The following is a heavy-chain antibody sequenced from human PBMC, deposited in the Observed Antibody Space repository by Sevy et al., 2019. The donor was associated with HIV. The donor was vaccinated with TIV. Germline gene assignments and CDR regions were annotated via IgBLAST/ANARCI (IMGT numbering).Heavy chain of an antibody. J-gene: IGHJ4*01. Sequence: GGSLRLSCAASGFTFSNAWMSWVRQAPGKGLEWVGRIRSKTDGGTTDYAAPVKGRFTISREDSKNRLYLQMNSLKTEDTAVYYCTTPDIVVVPAAITDYWGHGTLVTVSS. CDR3: TTPDIVVVPAAITDY. CDR2: IRSKTDGGTT. V-gene: IGHV3-15*01. CDR1: GFTFSNAW. D-gene: IGHD2-2*01.